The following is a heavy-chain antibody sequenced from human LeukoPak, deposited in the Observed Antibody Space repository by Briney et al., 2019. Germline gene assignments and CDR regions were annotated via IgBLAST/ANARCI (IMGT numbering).Heavy chain of an antibody. CDR2: IKSKTDGGTT. D-gene: IGHD3-22*01. CDR1: GFTFSNAW. J-gene: IGHJ5*02. V-gene: IGHV3-15*01. CDR3: TTDPFQLEYYYDSGSPVP. Sequence: PGGSLRLSCAASGFTFSNAWMSWVRQAPGKGLEWVGRIKSKTDGGTTDYAAPVKGRFTISRDDSKNTLYLQMNSLKTEDTAVYYCTTDPFQLEYYYDSGSPVPWGQGTLVTVSS.